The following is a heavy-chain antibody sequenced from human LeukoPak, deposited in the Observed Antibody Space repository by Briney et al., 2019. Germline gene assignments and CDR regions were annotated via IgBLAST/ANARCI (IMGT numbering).Heavy chain of an antibody. Sequence: ASVKVSCKASGYTFTGYYMHWVRQAPGQGLEWMGWTNPNSGGTNYAQKFQGRVTMTRDTSISTAYMELSRLRSDDTAVYYCARDYYGSGTNDYWGQGTLVTVSS. D-gene: IGHD3-10*01. J-gene: IGHJ4*02. CDR2: TNPNSGGT. CDR1: GYTFTGYY. CDR3: ARDYYGSGTNDY. V-gene: IGHV1-2*02.